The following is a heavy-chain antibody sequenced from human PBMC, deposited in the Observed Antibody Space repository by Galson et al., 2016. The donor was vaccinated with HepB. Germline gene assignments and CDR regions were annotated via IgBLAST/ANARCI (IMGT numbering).Heavy chain of an antibody. D-gene: IGHD3-22*01. Sequence: SVKVSCKASGGTFSTYAINWVRQAPGQGLEWLGGIIPVFGTPNYSQKFHGRVTITADESTSTAYMELSSLRSEDTAVYYCASMYFDNRGYFDYWGQGTLVTVSP. CDR3: ASMYFDNRGYFDY. CDR2: IIPVFGTP. CDR1: GGTFSTYA. J-gene: IGHJ4*02. V-gene: IGHV1-69*13.